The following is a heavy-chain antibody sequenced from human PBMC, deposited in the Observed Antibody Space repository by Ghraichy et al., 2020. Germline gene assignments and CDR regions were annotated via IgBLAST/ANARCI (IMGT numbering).Heavy chain of an antibody. CDR1: GGSISSYY. Sequence: SETLSLTCTVSGGSISSYYWSWIRQPPGKGLEWIGYIYYSGSTNYNPSLKSRVTISVDTSKNQFSLKLSSVTAADTAVYYCARDNYEVGYYYYGMDVWGQGTTVTVSS. D-gene: IGHD3-22*01. J-gene: IGHJ6*02. CDR3: ARDNYEVGYYYYGMDV. CDR2: IYYSGST. V-gene: IGHV4-59*01.